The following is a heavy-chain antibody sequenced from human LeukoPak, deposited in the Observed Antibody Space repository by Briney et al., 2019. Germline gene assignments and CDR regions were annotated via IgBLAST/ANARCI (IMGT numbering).Heavy chain of an antibody. CDR3: ARGSYDSSGYSNYFDY. J-gene: IGHJ4*02. D-gene: IGHD3-22*01. V-gene: IGHV4-30-2*01. Sequence: SQTLSLTCAVSGGSISSGGYSWSWIRQPPGKGLEWIGYIYHSGSTYYNPSLKSRVAISVDRSKNQFSPKLSSVTAADTAVYYCARGSYDSSGYSNYFDYWGQGTLVTVSS. CDR1: GGSISSGGYS. CDR2: IYHSGST.